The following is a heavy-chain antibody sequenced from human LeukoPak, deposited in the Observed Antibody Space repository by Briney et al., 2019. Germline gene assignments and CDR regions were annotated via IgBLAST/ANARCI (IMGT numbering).Heavy chain of an antibody. CDR3: AKGVGATLAEYFQH. D-gene: IGHD1-26*01. J-gene: IGHJ1*01. CDR1: GFTFSSYA. V-gene: IGHV3-23*01. Sequence: HPGGSLRLSCAASGFTFSSYAMSWVRQAPGKGLEWVSAISGSGGSTYYADSVKGRFTISRDNSKNTLYLQVNSLRAEDTAVYYCAKGVGATLAEYFQHWGQGTLVTVSS. CDR2: ISGSGGST.